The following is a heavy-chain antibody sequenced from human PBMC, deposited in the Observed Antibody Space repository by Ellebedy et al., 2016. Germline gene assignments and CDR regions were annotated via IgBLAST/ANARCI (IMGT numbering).Heavy chain of an antibody. V-gene: IGHV1-18*01. CDR1: GYTFTSYG. D-gene: IGHD3-9*01. J-gene: IGHJ4*02. CDR3: ARDHYDILTGYSSLFDY. CDR2: ISAYNGNT. Sequence: ASVKVSCXASGYTFTSYGISWVRQAPGQGLEWMGWISAYNGNTNYAQKLQGRVTMTTDTSTSTAYMELRSLRSDDTAVYYCARDHYDILTGYSSLFDYWGQGTLVTVSS.